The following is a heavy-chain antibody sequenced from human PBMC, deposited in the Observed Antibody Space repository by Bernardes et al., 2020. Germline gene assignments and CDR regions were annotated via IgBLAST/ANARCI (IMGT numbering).Heavy chain of an antibody. J-gene: IGHJ5*02. CDR2: IYPSDSDT. D-gene: IGHD4-4*01. CDR1: GYSFTNYW. CDR3: ARHGLHQGRKWFDP. Sequence: GEALILSCKGSGYSFTNYWIGWVRQMPGTGLEWMGIIYPSDSDTRYSPSFQGQVTISADKSVSTAYLQWSSLKASDTAMYYCARHGLHQGRKWFDPWGQGTLVTVSS. V-gene: IGHV5-51*01.